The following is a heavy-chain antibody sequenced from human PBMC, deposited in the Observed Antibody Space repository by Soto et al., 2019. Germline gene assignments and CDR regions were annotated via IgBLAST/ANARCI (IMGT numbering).Heavy chain of an antibody. CDR2: IWYDGSNK. CDR1: GFTFSSYG. V-gene: IGHV3-33*01. J-gene: IGHJ4*02. CDR3: ARDYDSIGYTRYYFDY. Sequence: QVQLVESGGGVVQPGRSLRLSCAASGFTFSSYGMHWVRHAPGKGLEWVAVIWYDGSNKYYADSVKGRLTISRDNSKNTLYLQMNSLRAEDTAVYYWARDYDSIGYTRYYFDYWCQGTLVTGSS. D-gene: IGHD3-22*01.